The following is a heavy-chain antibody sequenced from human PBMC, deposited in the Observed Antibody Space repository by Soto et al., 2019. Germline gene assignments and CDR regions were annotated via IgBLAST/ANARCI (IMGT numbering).Heavy chain of an antibody. V-gene: IGHV3-21*01. J-gene: IGHJ4*02. D-gene: IGHD2-15*01. CDR2: ISSSSSYI. Sequence: GGSLRLSCAASGFTFSSYSMNWVRQAPGKGLEWVSSISSSSSYIYYADSVKGRFTISRDNAKNSLYLQMNSLRAEDTAVYYCARDSPGYCSGGSCYFGLFFDYWGQGTLVTVSS. CDR3: ARDSPGYCSGGSCYFGLFFDY. CDR1: GFTFSSYS.